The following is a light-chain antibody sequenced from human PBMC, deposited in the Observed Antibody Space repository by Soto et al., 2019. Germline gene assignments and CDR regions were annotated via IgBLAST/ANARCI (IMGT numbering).Light chain of an antibody. V-gene: IGKV2-28*01. CDR3: MQALQTRVT. J-gene: IGKJ3*01. Sequence: DIVMTQSPLSLPVTPGEPASISCRSSQSLLHSNGYNYLDWYLQKPGQSPQLLIYLGSNRASGVPDRFSGSGSGTDFTLKISSVEAEDVGVYYCMQALQTRVTFGPGTKVDIK. CDR1: QSLLHSNGYNY. CDR2: LGS.